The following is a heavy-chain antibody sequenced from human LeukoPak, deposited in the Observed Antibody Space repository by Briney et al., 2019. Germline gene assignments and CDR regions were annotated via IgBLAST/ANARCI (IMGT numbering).Heavy chain of an antibody. J-gene: IGHJ4*02. CDR3: ARGGSDAPAATVTTFYYFDY. CDR2: IYYSGST. D-gene: IGHD4-17*01. V-gene: IGHV4-39*01. CDR1: GGSISSSSYY. Sequence: SETLSLTCTVSGGSISSSSYYWGWIRQPPGKGLEWIGSIYYSGSTYYNPSLKSRVTISVDTSKNQFSLKLSSVTAADTAVYYCARGGSDAPAATVTTFYYFDYWGQGTLVTVSS.